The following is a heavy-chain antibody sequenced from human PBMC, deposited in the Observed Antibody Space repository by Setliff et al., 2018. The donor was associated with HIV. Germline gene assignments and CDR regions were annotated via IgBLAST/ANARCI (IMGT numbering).Heavy chain of an antibody. D-gene: IGHD1-26*01. CDR1: GGTFSSYA. CDR3: ARGHSHGYGYSGSYGPFDI. CDR2: IIPMFGTL. J-gene: IGHJ3*02. Sequence: SVKVSCKASGGTFSSYAINWVRRAPGQGLQWMGGIIPMFGTLNFAQKFQGRVTISTDDSTSTAYMELNSLRSEDTAAYYCARGHSHGYGYSGSYGPFDIWGQGTMVTVS. V-gene: IGHV1-69*05.